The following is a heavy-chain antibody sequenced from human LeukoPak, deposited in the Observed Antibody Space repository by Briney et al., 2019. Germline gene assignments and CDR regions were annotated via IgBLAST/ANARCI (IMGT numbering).Heavy chain of an antibody. V-gene: IGHV3-48*02. CDR2: IDTSSSTM. D-gene: IGHD7-27*01. Sequence: GGSLRLSCAASAFTFSDYSMNWVRQAPGKGLEWISYIDTSSSTMYYADSVMGRFTVSRDNAKESLYLQMNSLRDEDTAVYYCAREDDSWGPNNLDLWGQGTMVTVSS. CDR3: AREDDSWGPNNLDL. J-gene: IGHJ3*01. CDR1: AFTFSDYS.